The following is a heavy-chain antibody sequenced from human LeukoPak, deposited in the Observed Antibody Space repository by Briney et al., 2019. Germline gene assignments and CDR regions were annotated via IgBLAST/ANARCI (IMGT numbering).Heavy chain of an antibody. V-gene: IGHV4-59*12. Sequence: SETLSLTCTVSGGSISSDYWSWIRQPPGKGLEWIGYIYYSGSTNYNLSLKSRVTISVDTSKNQFSLKLSSVTAADTAVYYCARDLRVRGVIIQDYWGQGTLVTVSS. CDR3: ARDLRVRGVIIQDY. D-gene: IGHD3-10*01. CDR1: GGSISSDY. J-gene: IGHJ4*02. CDR2: IYYSGST.